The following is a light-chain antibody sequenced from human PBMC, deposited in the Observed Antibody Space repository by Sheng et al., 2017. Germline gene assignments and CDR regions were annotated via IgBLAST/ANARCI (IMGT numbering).Light chain of an antibody. Sequence: EIVLTQSPGTLXLSPGERATLSCRASQTVYDFLGWYQQKPGQPPRLLIYDASTRATGTPARFSGRGYGTDFTLTISSLEPEDFAVYYCQQRHNSLTFGGGTKVEVK. V-gene: IGKV3-11*01. CDR2: DAS. J-gene: IGKJ4*01. CDR1: QTVYDF. CDR3: QQRHNSLT.